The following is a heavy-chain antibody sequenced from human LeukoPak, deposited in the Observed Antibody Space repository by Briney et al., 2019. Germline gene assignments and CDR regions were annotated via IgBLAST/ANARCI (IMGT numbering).Heavy chain of an antibody. CDR3: AKDATPIRYYYGSGSYIDY. D-gene: IGHD3-10*01. J-gene: IGHJ4*02. V-gene: IGHV3-43*02. Sequence: GGSLRLSCAASGFTLDDYAMHWVRQAPGKGLGWVSLISGVVGSTYYADSVKGRFTISRDNSKNSLYLQMNSLRTEDTALYYCAKDATPIRYYYGSGSYIDYWGQGTLVTVSS. CDR2: ISGVVGST. CDR1: GFTLDDYA.